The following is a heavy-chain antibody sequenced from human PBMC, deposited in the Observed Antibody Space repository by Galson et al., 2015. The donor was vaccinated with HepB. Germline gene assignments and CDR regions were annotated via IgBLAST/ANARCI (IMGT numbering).Heavy chain of an antibody. V-gene: IGHV3-30*18. CDR1: GFTFSSYG. CDR2: ISYDGSNK. J-gene: IGHJ4*02. Sequence: SLRLSCAASGFTFSSYGMHWVRQAPGKGLEWVAVISYDGSNKYYADSVKGRFTISRDNSKNTLYLQMNSLRAEDTAVYYCAKDFRDYDSSGYYLGGRFDYWGQGTLVTVSS. CDR3: AKDFRDYDSSGYYLGGRFDY. D-gene: IGHD3-22*01.